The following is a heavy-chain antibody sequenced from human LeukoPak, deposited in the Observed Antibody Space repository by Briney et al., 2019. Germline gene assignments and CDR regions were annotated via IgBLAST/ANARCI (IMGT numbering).Heavy chain of an antibody. CDR3: ARGQGYTVFDY. J-gene: IGHJ4*02. Sequence: SETLSLTCAVYGGSFSGYYWSWIRQPPGKGLEWIGEINHSGSTNYNPSLKSRVTISVDTSKNQFSLKLSSVTAADTAVYYCARGQGYTVFDYWGQGTLVTVSS. CDR1: GGSFSGYY. D-gene: IGHD5-24*01. V-gene: IGHV4-34*01. CDR2: INHSGST.